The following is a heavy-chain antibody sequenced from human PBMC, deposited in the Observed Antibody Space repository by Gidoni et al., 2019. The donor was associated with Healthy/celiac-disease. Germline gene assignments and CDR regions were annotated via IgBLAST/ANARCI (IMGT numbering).Heavy chain of an antibody. CDR1: GYTFTGYY. V-gene: IGHV1-2*02. J-gene: IGHJ1*01. D-gene: IGHD6-19*01. CDR2: INPNSGGT. Sequence: QVQLVQSGAEVKKPGASVKVSCKASGYTFTGYYMHWVRQAPGQVLEWRGWINPNSGGTNYAQKFQCRVTMTSDMSISTAYMELSRLRSDDTAVYYCARGYSSGLYDFQHWGQGTLVTVSS. CDR3: ARGYSSGLYDFQH.